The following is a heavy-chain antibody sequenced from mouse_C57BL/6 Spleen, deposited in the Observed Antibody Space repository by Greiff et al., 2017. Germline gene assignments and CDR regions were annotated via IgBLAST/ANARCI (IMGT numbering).Heavy chain of an antibody. D-gene: IGHD1-1*01. J-gene: IGHJ1*03. CDR2: IDPEDGNT. V-gene: IGHV14-1*01. CDR3: TTWWYYGRSYDWYFDV. CDR1: GFNINDCY. Sequence: VQLHQSGAELVRPGASVTLSCTASGFNINDCYIRCLKQRPPRGLLGIGRIDPEDGNTEYAPTFQGPATMTPDTSSNPVYLQLSSVTTEDTAVYYCTTWWYYGRSYDWYFDVWGTGTTVTVSS.